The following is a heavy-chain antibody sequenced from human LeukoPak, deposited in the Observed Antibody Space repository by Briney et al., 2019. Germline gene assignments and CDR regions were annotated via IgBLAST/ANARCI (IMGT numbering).Heavy chain of an antibody. J-gene: IGHJ4*02. CDR2: ISAYSGDT. D-gene: IGHD4-23*01. CDR1: GYTFTSYG. Sequence: ASVKVSCKASGYTFTSYGISWVRQAPGQGLEWMGWISAYSGDTNYAQKFQGRVTITRDTSASTAYMELSSLRSEDTAVYYCARVKTTVVTHFDYWGQGTLVTVSS. CDR3: ARVKTTVVTHFDY. V-gene: IGHV1-18*01.